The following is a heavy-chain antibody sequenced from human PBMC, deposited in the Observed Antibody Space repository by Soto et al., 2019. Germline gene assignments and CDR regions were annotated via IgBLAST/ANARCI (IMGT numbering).Heavy chain of an antibody. D-gene: IGHD2-8*02. Sequence: GSLRLSCAASGFTFSSYDMHWVRQVTGKGLEWVSAIGTAGDTYYPGSVKGRFTISRENARNSLYLQMNSLRAEDTAVYYCARGRGTGLYYFDYWGQGTLVTVSS. CDR3: ARGRGTGLYYFDY. CDR1: GFTFSSYD. CDR2: IGTAGDT. V-gene: IGHV3-13*01. J-gene: IGHJ4*02.